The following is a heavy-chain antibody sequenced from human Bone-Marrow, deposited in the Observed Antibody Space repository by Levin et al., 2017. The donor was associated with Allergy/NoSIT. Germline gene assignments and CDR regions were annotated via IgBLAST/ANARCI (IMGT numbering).Heavy chain of an antibody. Sequence: GGSLRLSCAASGFTFSSYAMSWVRQAPGKGLEWVSAISGSGGSTYYADSVKGRFTISRDNSKNTLYLQMNSLRAEDTAVYYCAKDWHPYYYGSGSGYFDYWGQGTLVTVSS. CDR3: AKDWHPYYYGSGSGYFDY. J-gene: IGHJ4*02. CDR2: ISGSGGST. D-gene: IGHD3-10*01. CDR1: GFTFSSYA. V-gene: IGHV3-23*01.